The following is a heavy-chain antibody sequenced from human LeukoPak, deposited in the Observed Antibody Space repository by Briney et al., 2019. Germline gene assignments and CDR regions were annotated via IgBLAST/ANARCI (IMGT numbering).Heavy chain of an antibody. CDR1: GFTTRNNY. D-gene: IGHD3-22*01. CDR3: ASSGSYSDFDY. V-gene: IGHV3-53*01. CDR2: IYSSGSA. J-gene: IGHJ4*02. Sequence: PGGSLRLSCAASGFTTRNNYMSWVRQAPGKGLEWVSIIYSSGSAYYVVSVKGRFTISRDTSKNMVFLQMNSLRAEDTAVYYCASSGSYSDFDYWGQGTLVTVSS.